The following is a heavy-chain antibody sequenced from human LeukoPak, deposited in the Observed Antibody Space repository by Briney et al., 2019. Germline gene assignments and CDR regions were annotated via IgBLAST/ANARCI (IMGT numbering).Heavy chain of an antibody. CDR1: GFTFSSYA. J-gene: IGHJ3*02. Sequence: GGSLRLSCAASGFTFSSYAMSWVRQAPGKGLEWVSAISGSGGSTYYADSVKGRFTISRDNSKNTLYLQMNSLRAEDTAVYYCAKDFLSPNCSSTSCYVRLNAFDIWGQGTMVTVSS. D-gene: IGHD2-2*01. CDR2: ISGSGGST. CDR3: AKDFLSPNCSSTSCYVRLNAFDI. V-gene: IGHV3-23*01.